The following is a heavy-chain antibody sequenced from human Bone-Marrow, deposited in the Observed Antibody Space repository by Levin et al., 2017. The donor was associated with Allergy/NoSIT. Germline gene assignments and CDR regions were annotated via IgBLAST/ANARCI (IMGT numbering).Heavy chain of an antibody. D-gene: IGHD2-2*01. CDR3: ARQHCSSTRCSTGWGGWFDP. Sequence: SETLSLTCAVSGGSISNTTCHWVWIRQPPGKGLEWIGNIYYSGSAHYTPSLKRRVTISVDTSKNQFSLKMTSVTATDTAVYYCARQHCSSTRCSTGWGGWFDPWGQGILVTVSS. CDR1: GGSISNTTCH. J-gene: IGHJ5*02. CDR2: IYYSGSA. V-gene: IGHV4-39*01.